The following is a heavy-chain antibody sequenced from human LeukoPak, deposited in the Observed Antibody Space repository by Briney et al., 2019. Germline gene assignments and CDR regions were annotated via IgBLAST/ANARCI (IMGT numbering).Heavy chain of an antibody. Sequence: GGSLRLXCAASGFTFSSYAMRWVRQAPGKGLEWVSAISGSGGSTYYADSVKGRFTISRDNSKNTLYLQMNSLRAEDTAVYYCAKDPTLNCGGDCYFDYWGQGTLVTVSS. V-gene: IGHV3-23*01. CDR3: AKDPTLNCGGDCYFDY. CDR1: GFTFSSYA. CDR2: ISGSGGST. J-gene: IGHJ4*02. D-gene: IGHD2-21*01.